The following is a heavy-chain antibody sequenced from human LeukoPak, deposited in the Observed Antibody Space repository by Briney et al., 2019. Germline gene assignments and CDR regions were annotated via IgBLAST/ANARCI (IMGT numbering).Heavy chain of an antibody. CDR2: ISTNNGNT. CDR1: GYTSSDYG. Sequence: ASVKVSCKSSGYTSSDYGISWMRQAPGQGLEWMGWISTNNGNTNYAQQFQGRVTMTTDTSTSTAYMELRSLRSDDTAVYYCARLVVAHGAFDIWGQGTMVTVSS. CDR3: ARLVVAHGAFDI. D-gene: IGHD3-22*01. V-gene: IGHV1-18*01. J-gene: IGHJ3*02.